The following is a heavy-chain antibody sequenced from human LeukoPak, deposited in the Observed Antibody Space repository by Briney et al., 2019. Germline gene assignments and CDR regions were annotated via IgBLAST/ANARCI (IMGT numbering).Heavy chain of an antibody. Sequence: GGSLRLSCAASGFTFSSYAMHWVRQAPGKGLEWVAFIRYDGSNKYYADSVKGRFTISRDNSKNTLYLQMNSLRAEDTAVYYCAKDNFVATTGGMEYWGQGTLVTVSS. J-gene: IGHJ4*02. V-gene: IGHV3-30*02. D-gene: IGHD5-12*01. CDR2: IRYDGSNK. CDR1: GFTFSSYA. CDR3: AKDNFVATTGGMEY.